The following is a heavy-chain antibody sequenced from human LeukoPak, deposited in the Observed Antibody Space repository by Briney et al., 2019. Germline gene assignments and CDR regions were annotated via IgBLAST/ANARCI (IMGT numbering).Heavy chain of an antibody. Sequence: SETLSLTCAVYGGSFSGYYWSWIRQPPGKGLEWIGEINHSGSTNYNPSLKSRVTISVDTSKNQFSLKLSSVTAADTAVYYCARGSPPDIVVVPAAVYFDYWGQGTLVTVSS. D-gene: IGHD2-2*01. CDR3: ARGSPPDIVVVPAAVYFDY. J-gene: IGHJ4*02. V-gene: IGHV4-34*01. CDR2: INHSGST. CDR1: GGSFSGYY.